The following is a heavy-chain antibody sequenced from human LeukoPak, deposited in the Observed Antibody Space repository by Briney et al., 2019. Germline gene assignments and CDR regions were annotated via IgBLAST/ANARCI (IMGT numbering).Heavy chain of an antibody. CDR3: ATMGSGYDIDY. CDR2: FDPEDGET. CDR1: GFTFSDYA. V-gene: IGHV1-24*01. Sequence: GGSLRLSCAASGFTFSDYAMHWVRQAPGKGLEWMGGFDPEDGETIYAQKFQGRVTMTEDTSTDTAYMELSSLRSEDTAVYYCATMGSGYDIDYWGQGTLVTVSS. J-gene: IGHJ4*02. D-gene: IGHD5-12*01.